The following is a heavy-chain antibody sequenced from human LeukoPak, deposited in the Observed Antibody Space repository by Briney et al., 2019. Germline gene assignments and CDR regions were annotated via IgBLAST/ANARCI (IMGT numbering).Heavy chain of an antibody. CDR3: ASALGSGIFDY. J-gene: IGHJ4*02. D-gene: IGHD3-10*01. Sequence: PGGSLRLSCAASGLTVSSNYMSWVRQAPGKGLEWVSVIYSGGSTYYADSVKGRFTISRDNYKNTLYLQMNSLRAEDTAVYYCASALGSGIFDYWGQGTLVTVSS. CDR1: GLTVSSNY. CDR2: IYSGGST. V-gene: IGHV3-66*01.